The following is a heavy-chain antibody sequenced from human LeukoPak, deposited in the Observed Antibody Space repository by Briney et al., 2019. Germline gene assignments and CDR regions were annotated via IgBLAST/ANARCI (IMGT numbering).Heavy chain of an antibody. CDR2: IYYSGST. D-gene: IGHD4-17*01. CDR3: ARHYGDYGVKYSDY. V-gene: IGHV4-39*01. CDR1: GGSISSSSYY. Sequence: SETLSLTCTVSGGSISSSSYYWGWIRQPPGKGLEWIGSIYYSGSTYYNPSLKSRVTISVDTSKNRFSLKLTSVTAADTAVYYCARHYGDYGVKYSDYWGQGTLVTVSS. J-gene: IGHJ4*02.